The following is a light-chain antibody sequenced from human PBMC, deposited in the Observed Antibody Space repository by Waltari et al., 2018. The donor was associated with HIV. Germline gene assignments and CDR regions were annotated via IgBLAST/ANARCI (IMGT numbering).Light chain of an antibody. V-gene: IGLV2-14*03. CDR3: SSYTSSRSYV. Sequence: QSALTPPASVSGSPGQSITISCTGTSSDVGCFNHVSWYQQHPGKAPKLMIYAVSNRPSGVSNRFSGSKSGNTASLTISGLQAEDEADYYCSSYTSSRSYVFGTGTRVTV. CDR2: AVS. CDR1: SSDVGCFNH. J-gene: IGLJ1*01.